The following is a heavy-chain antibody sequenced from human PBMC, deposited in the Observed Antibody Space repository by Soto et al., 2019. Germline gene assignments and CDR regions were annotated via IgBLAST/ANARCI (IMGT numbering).Heavy chain of an antibody. CDR1: GYTLTELS. J-gene: IGHJ5*02. D-gene: IGHD1-26*01. Sequence: QVQLVQSGAEVKKPGASVKVSCKVSGYTLTELSMHWVRQAPGKGLEWMGGFDPEDGETIYAQKFQGRVTMTEDTSTDTAYMELSSLRSEDTAVYYCATANFRARQGATTGWFDPWGQGTLVTVSS. CDR3: ATANFRARQGATTGWFDP. V-gene: IGHV1-24*01. CDR2: FDPEDGET.